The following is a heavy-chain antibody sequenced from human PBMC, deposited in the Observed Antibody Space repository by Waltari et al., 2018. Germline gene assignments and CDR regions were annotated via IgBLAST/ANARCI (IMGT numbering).Heavy chain of an antibody. CDR3: ARDYYDVWSGYLYYYGMDV. D-gene: IGHD3-3*01. CDR1: GGSVSSGSYY. CDR2: IYYSGGT. V-gene: IGHV4-61*01. J-gene: IGHJ6*02. Sequence: QVQLQESGPGLVKPSETLSLTCTVSGGSVSSGSYYWSWIRQPPGKGLEWIGYIYYSGGTNNNPSLKMRVTIAVDTSKTQFSLKLSSVTAADTAVYYCARDYYDVWSGYLYYYGMDVWGQGTTVTVSS.